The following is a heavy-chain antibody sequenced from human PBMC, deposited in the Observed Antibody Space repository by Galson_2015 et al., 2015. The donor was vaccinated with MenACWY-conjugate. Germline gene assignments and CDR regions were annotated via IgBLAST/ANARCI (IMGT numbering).Heavy chain of an antibody. CDR3: SKGVTDIH. V-gene: IGHV4-34*01. D-gene: IGHD2-15*01. J-gene: IGHJ4*02. CDR1: GGSLSGYY. Sequence: ETLSLTCSVYGGSLSGYYWSWIRQPPGKGLEWIGEINHSGSTNYNPSLKSRVTISIDTSRNQFSLKLSSVTAADTAVYYCSKGVTDIHWGQGTLVTVSS. CDR2: INHSGST.